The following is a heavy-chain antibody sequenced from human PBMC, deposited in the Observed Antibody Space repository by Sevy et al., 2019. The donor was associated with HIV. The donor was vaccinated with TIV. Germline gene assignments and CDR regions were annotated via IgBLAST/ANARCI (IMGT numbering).Heavy chain of an antibody. CDR1: GFTFSANW. D-gene: IGHD3-16*01. Sequence: GGSLRLSCAASGFTFSANWMNWVRQAPGKGLEWVANIKADGSDKHYVDSVEGRITISRDNAKNLLFLQMNSLGVEDTAVYYWAHETFGRFESWGQGTLVTVSS. CDR3: AHETFGRFES. J-gene: IGHJ4*02. CDR2: IKADGSDK. V-gene: IGHV3-7*01.